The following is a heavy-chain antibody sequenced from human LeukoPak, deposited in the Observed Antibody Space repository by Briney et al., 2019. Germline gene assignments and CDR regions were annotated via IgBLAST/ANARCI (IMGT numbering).Heavy chain of an antibody. Sequence: GGSLRLSCEASGFTFSSYWMSWVRQAPGKGLEWVANIKQSGTETFLMDAVKGRFTVSRDNGKNTLYLQMNSLTIEDSAMYYCARKGDGRVDYWGQGTPVTVSS. V-gene: IGHV3-7*01. CDR2: IKQSGTET. CDR3: ARKGDGRVDY. J-gene: IGHJ4*02. D-gene: IGHD1-26*01. CDR1: GFTFSSYW.